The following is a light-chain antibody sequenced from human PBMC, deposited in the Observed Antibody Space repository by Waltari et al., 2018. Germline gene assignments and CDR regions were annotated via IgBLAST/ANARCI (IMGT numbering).Light chain of an antibody. Sequence: QSALTQPPSASGSPGQSVTISCTGTTSDVGAYDHASWYQQHPHKAPKLWIYEVNRRPSGVPDRFSGSKSGNTASLTVSGLQADDEAHYYCVSHGGANNFWVFGGGTMLTVL. J-gene: IGLJ3*02. CDR3: VSHGGANNFWV. CDR1: TSDVGAYDH. CDR2: EVN. V-gene: IGLV2-8*01.